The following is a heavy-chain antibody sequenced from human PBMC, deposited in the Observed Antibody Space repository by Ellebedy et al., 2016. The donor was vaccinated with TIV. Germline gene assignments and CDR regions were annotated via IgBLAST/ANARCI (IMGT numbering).Heavy chain of an antibody. CDR3: ARENYYDSSGYSVWFDP. CDR1: GGTFSSYA. D-gene: IGHD3-22*01. V-gene: IGHV1-69*04. CDR2: IIPILGIA. J-gene: IGHJ5*02. Sequence: SVKVSCXASGGTFSSYAISWVRQAPGQGLEWMGRIIPILGIANYAQKFQGRVTITADKSTSTAYMELSSLRSEDTAVYYCARENYYDSSGYSVWFDPWGQGTLVTVSS.